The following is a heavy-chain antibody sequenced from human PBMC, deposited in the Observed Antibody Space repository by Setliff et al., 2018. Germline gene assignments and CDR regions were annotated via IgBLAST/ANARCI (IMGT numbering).Heavy chain of an antibody. CDR1: GGPINTGNYY. Sequence: SETLSLTCTVSGGPINTGNYYWSWFRQPAGKGLEWVGQIFSKGSTNTNPSLMSRVTISMDTSKNQFSLRLTSMTAADTGVYYCARSIAAAATKFWGQGTAVTVSS. V-gene: IGHV4-61*09. J-gene: IGHJ4*02. CDR3: ARSIAAAATKF. CDR2: IFSKGST. D-gene: IGHD6-25*01.